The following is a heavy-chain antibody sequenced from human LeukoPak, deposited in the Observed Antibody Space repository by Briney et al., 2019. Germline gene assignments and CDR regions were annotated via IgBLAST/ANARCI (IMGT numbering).Heavy chain of an antibody. D-gene: IGHD2-2*01. CDR1: GYSFTIYW. V-gene: IGHV5-51*01. CDR2: IYPGDSDT. CDR3: ASSSLGYCSSTSCLDAFDI. J-gene: IGHJ3*02. Sequence: GESLKISCKGSGYSFTIYWIGWVRQMPGKGLEWMGIIYPGDSDTRYSPSFQGQVTISADKSISTAYLQWSSLKASDTAMYYCASSSLGYCSSTSCLDAFDIWGQGTMVTVSS.